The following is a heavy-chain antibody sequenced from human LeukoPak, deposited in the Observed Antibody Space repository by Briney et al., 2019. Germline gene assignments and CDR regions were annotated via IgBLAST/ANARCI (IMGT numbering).Heavy chain of an antibody. CDR2: MSNDGSIK. CDR1: GFTFSSYA. CDR3: ARELTIFGVIIQRYDTFDI. D-gene: IGHD3-3*01. J-gene: IGHJ3*02. Sequence: GGSLRLSCVASGFTFSSYALNWVRQAPGKGLERVAVMSNDGSIKKYANSVKGRFTISRDNSKNTLFLQMDSLRAEDTALYYCARELTIFGVIIQRYDTFDIWGQGTMVTVSS. V-gene: IGHV3-30-3*01.